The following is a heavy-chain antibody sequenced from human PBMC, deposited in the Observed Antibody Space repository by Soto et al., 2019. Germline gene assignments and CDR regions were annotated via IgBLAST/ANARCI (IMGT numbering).Heavy chain of an antibody. V-gene: IGHV3-30-3*01. D-gene: IGHD1-26*01. CDR1: RFSFSTYA. CDR2: ISYDGCNE. CDR3: ARDRSGSHEIDDSLDI. J-gene: IGHJ3*02. Sequence: QVQLVESGGGVVQPGRSLRLSCAASRFSFSTYAIHWVRQAPGKGLEWVAGISYDGCNEYYADSVTGRFTISRDNSTSTLYLNMNSLGPDDTAVYYCARDRSGSHEIDDSLDIWGRGTMVTVSS.